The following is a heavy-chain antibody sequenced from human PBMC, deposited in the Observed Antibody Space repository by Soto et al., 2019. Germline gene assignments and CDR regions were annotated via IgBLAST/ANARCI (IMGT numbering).Heavy chain of an antibody. CDR2: IVPILGTP. CDR3: ARGGFSSSWRFDY. V-gene: IGHV1-69*01. J-gene: IGHJ4*02. Sequence: QVQLVQSGAELKKPGSSVRVSCKASGGTFSSYAISWVRQAPGQGLEWMGGIVPILGTPDYAPKFQGRVTITADESTGTAYMELGSLRSEDTAVYYCARGGFSSSWRFDYWGQGTLVTVSS. CDR1: GGTFSSYA. D-gene: IGHD6-13*01.